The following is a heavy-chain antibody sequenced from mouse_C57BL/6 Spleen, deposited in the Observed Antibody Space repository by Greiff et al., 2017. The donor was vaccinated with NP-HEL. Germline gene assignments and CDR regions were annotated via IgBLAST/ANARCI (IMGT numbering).Heavy chain of an antibody. CDR3: AIYDYPWYFDV. V-gene: IGHV3-6*01. D-gene: IGHD2-4*01. Sequence: EVQLQESGPGLVKPSQSLSLTCSVTGYSITSGYYWNWIRQFPGNKLEWMGYISYDGSNNYNPSLKNRISITRDTSKNQFFLKLNSVTTEDTATYYCAIYDYPWYFDVWGTGTTVTVSS. CDR1: GYSITSGYY. CDR2: ISYDGSN. J-gene: IGHJ1*03.